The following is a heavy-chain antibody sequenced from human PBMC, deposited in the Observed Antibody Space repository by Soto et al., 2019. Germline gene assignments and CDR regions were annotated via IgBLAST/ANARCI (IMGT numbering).Heavy chain of an antibody. D-gene: IGHD3-10*01. J-gene: IGHJ6*02. Sequence: SETLSLTCTVSGGSISSGGYYWSWIRQHPGKGLEWIGYIYYSGSTYYNPSLKSRVTISVDTSKNQFSLKLSSVTAADTAVYYCARGGLWFGELDYYYYGRDVWGQGTAVTVS. V-gene: IGHV4-31*03. CDR3: ARGGLWFGELDYYYYGRDV. CDR1: GGSISSGGYY. CDR2: IYYSGST.